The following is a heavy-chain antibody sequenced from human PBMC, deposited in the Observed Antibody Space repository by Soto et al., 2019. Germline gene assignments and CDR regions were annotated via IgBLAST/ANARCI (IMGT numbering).Heavy chain of an antibody. CDR3: ARGYCSGGSCYEGSFDY. Sequence: GGSLRLSCAASGFTFSSYAMSWVRQAPGKGLEWVSAISGSGGSTYYADSVKGRFTISRDNSKNTLYLQMNSLRAEDTAVYYCARGYCSGGSCYEGSFDYWGQGTLVTVSS. V-gene: IGHV3-23*01. D-gene: IGHD2-15*01. J-gene: IGHJ4*01. CDR1: GFTFSSYA. CDR2: ISGSGGST.